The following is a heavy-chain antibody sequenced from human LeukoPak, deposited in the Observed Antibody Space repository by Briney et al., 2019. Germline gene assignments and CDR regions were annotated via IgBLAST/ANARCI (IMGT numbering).Heavy chain of an antibody. V-gene: IGHV3-23*01. CDR2: ISGSGGRT. CDR3: AKDRGYSGYSDAFDI. D-gene: IGHD5-12*01. J-gene: IGHJ3*02. CDR1: GFTFSSYA. Sequence: GGSLRLSCAASGFTFSSYAMSWVRQAPGKGLEWVSAISGSGGRTYHADSVKGRFTISRDKSKNTVYLQMNSLRGEDTAVYYCAKDRGYSGYSDAFDIWGQGTMVTVSS.